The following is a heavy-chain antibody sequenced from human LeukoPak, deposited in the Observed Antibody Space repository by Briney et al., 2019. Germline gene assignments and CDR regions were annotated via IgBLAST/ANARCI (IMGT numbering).Heavy chain of an antibody. Sequence: SETLSLTCTVSGGSISSGSYYWSWIRQPAGKGLEWIRRIYTSGSTNYNPSLKGRVTISVDTSKNQFSLKLSSVTAADTAVYYCARKSYSTGWWYFDYWGQGTLVTVSS. D-gene: IGHD6-19*01. CDR2: IYTSGST. V-gene: IGHV4-61*02. CDR3: ARKSYSTGWWYFDY. CDR1: GGSISSGSYY. J-gene: IGHJ4*02.